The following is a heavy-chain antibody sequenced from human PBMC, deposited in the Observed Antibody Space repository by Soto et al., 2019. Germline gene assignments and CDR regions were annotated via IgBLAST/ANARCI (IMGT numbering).Heavy chain of an antibody. CDR2: IYHSGST. V-gene: IGHV4-4*02. CDR3: ARGPGYSSSWFGYFDY. CDR1: GGSISSSNW. Sequence: SETLSLTCAVSGGSISSSNWWSCVRQPPGKGLEWIGEIYHSGSTNYNPSLKSRVTISVDKSKNRFSLKLSSVTAADTAVYYCARGPGYSSSWFGYFDYWGQGTLVTVSS. D-gene: IGHD6-13*01. J-gene: IGHJ4*02.